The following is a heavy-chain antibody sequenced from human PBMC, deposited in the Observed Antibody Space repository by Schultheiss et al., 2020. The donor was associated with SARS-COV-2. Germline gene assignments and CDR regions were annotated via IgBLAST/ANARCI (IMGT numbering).Heavy chain of an antibody. Sequence: GGSLRLSCAASGFTFSSYAMHWVRQAPGKGLEWVAVISYDGSNKYYADSVKGRFTISRDNSKNTLYLQMNSLRAEDTAVYYCAKALLVVAADYWGQGTLVTVSS. CDR2: ISYDGSNK. CDR1: GFTFSSYA. CDR3: AKALLVVAADY. V-gene: IGHV3-30*07. D-gene: IGHD6-19*01. J-gene: IGHJ4*02.